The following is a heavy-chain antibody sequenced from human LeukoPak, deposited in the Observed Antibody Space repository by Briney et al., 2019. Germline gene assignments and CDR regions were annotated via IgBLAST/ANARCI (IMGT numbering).Heavy chain of an antibody. CDR3: AKDPTFYNY. D-gene: IGHD3-10*01. CDR2: ISGSGSST. Sequence: GGSLRLSCAASRFTFSSYDMSWVRQAPGKGLEWVSGISGSGSSTYYADSVKGRFTISRDNSKNTLYLQMNSLRAEDTAVYHCAKDPTFYNYWGQGTLVTFS. V-gene: IGHV3-23*01. J-gene: IGHJ4*02. CDR1: RFTFSSYD.